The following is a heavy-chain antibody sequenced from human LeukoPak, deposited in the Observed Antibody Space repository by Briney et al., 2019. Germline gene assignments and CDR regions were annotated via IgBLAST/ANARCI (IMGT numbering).Heavy chain of an antibody. V-gene: IGHV1-69*05. CDR2: IIPIFGTA. CDR1: GGTFSSYA. J-gene: IGHJ4*02. D-gene: IGHD2-15*01. Sequence: GSSVKVSCKASGGTFSSYAISWVRQAPGQGLEWMGGIIPIFGTASYAQKFQGRVTMTRDTSTSTVYMELSSLRSEDTAVYYCARGLGYYFDYWGQGTLVTVSS. CDR3: ARGLGYYFDY.